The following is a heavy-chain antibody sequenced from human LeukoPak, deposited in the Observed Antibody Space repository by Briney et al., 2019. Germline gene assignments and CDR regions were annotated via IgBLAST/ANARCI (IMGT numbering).Heavy chain of an antibody. V-gene: IGHV3-23*01. CDR2: ISDSGGST. CDR3: AKGFTSSWNYYFDY. Sequence: GGSLRLSCAASGFSFSNYAMSWVRQAPGKGLEWVSAISDSGGSTYYADSVKGQFTISRDNSKNTLNLQMNSLRGEATAVYYCAKGFTSSWNYYFDYWGQGTLVTVSS. D-gene: IGHD6-13*01. CDR1: GFSFSNYA. J-gene: IGHJ4*02.